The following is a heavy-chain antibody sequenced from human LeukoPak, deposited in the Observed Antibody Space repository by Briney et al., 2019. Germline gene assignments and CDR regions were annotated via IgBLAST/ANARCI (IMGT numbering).Heavy chain of an antibody. J-gene: IGHJ4*02. V-gene: IGHV3-21*01. D-gene: IGHD6-13*01. Sequence: GGSLRLSCAASGFTFSKFWMSWVRQAPGKGLEWVSSISSSSTYIYYADSVKGRFTISRDNAKNSLYLQMNSLRADDTAVYYCARVAEAAAFDYWGQGTLVTVSS. CDR2: ISSSSTYI. CDR1: GFTFSKFW. CDR3: ARVAEAAAFDY.